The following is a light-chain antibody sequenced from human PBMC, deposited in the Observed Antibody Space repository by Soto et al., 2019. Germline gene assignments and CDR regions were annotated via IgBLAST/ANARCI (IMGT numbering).Light chain of an antibody. CDR3: QQYNPHSLYS. V-gene: IGKV1-5*01. J-gene: IGKJ2*01. Sequence: DIQLSQSPSILSASVGDRVTITCRASESVRSWLAWYQQQPGKAPKLLIFYDSTLESGVQSRFSGSGSGTEYTLTISSLQPEDFATYYCQQYNPHSLYSFGLGTKVDIK. CDR1: ESVRSW. CDR2: YDS.